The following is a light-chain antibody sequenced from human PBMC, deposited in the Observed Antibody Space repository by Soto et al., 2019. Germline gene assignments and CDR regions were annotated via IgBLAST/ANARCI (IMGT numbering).Light chain of an antibody. CDR2: DAS. CDR1: QTVRNNY. Sequence: EFVLTQSPGTLSLSPGERATLSCRASQTVRNNYLAWYQQKPGQAPRLLIYDASSRATGIPDRFSGGGSGTDFTLTISRLEPEDFAVYYCQQRSNWPPINFGQGTRLEI. CDR3: QQRSNWPPIN. V-gene: IGKV3D-20*02. J-gene: IGKJ5*01.